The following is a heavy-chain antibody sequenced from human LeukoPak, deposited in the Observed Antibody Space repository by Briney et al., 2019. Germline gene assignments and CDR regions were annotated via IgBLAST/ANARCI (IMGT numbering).Heavy chain of an antibody. J-gene: IGHJ4*02. D-gene: IGHD6-19*01. CDR1: GGSISSYY. CDR3: AREAVAGFDC. V-gene: IGHV4-59*01. CDR2: IYYSGST. Sequence: SETLSLTCTVSGGSISSYYWSWIRQPSGKGLEWIGYIYYSGSTNYNPSLKSRVTISVDTSKNQFSLKLSSVTAADTAVYYCAREAVAGFDCWGQGTLVTVSS.